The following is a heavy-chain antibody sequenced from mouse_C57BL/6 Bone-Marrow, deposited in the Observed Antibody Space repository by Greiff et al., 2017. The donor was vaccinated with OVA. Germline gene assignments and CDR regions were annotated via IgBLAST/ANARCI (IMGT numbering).Heavy chain of an antibody. CDR2: IWRGGST. J-gene: IGHJ3*01. V-gene: IGHV2-2*01. CDR3: ARNSLGSSLFAY. Sequence: QVQLQQSGPGLVQPSQCLSITCTVSGFSFTSYGVHWVRQSPGKGLEWLGGIWRGGSTDYNAAFISSLSISKDNSKSQVFFKINSLQAYETAVYYCARNSLGSSLFAYWGQGTLVTVSA. D-gene: IGHD1-1*01. CDR1: GFSFTSYG.